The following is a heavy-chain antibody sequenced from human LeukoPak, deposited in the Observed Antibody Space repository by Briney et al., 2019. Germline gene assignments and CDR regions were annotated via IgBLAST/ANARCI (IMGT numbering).Heavy chain of an antibody. D-gene: IGHD3-22*01. Sequence: ASVKVSCKASGYTFTGYYMHWVRQAPGQGLEWMGWINPNSGGTNYAQKFQGRVTMTRDTSISTAYMELSRLRSDDTAVYYCARDLDSSGYYGHWGQGTLVTVSS. V-gene: IGHV1-2*02. CDR3: ARDLDSSGYYGH. CDR2: INPNSGGT. CDR1: GYTFTGYY. J-gene: IGHJ4*02.